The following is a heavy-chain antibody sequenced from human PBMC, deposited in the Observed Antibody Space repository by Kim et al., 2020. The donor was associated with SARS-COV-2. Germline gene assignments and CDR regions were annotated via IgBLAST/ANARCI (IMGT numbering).Heavy chain of an antibody. CDR1: GGSISSGSYY. CDR3: ARGKGGYSSSWYIVFDY. CDR2: IYTSGST. D-gene: IGHD6-13*01. Sequence: SETLSLTCTVSGGSISSGSYYWSWIRQPAGKGLEWIGRIYTSGSTNYNPSLKSRVTISVDTSKNQFSLKLSSVTAADTAVYYCARGKGGYSSSWYIVFDYWGQGTLVTVSS. V-gene: IGHV4-61*02. J-gene: IGHJ4*02.